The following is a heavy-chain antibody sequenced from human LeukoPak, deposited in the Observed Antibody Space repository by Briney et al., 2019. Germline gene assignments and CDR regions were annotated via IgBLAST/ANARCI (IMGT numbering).Heavy chain of an antibody. D-gene: IGHD7-27*01. Sequence: SETLSLTCTVSGGSISSYYWSWIRQPPGKGLEWIGYIYYSGSTNYNPSLKSRVTISVDTSKNQFSLKLSSVTAADTAVYYCARRMGIGAFGIWGQGTMVTVSS. J-gene: IGHJ3*02. CDR3: ARRMGIGAFGI. CDR1: GGSISSYY. CDR2: IYYSGST. V-gene: IGHV4-59*08.